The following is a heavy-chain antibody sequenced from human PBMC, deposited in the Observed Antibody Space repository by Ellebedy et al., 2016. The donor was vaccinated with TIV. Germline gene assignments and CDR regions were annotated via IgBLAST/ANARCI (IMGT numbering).Heavy chain of an antibody. CDR2: TSFDEIYK. CDR1: GFTFSTHA. CDR3: ARQYSYGTASRAGHWYFDL. Sequence: PGGSLRLSCAASGFTFSTHAMHWVRQAPGKRLEWVAVTSFDEIYKKYADSVTGRFTISRDNSKKSLYLQMNSLRIEDTAVYYCARQYSYGTASRAGHWYFDLWGRGTLLTVSS. J-gene: IGHJ2*01. V-gene: IGHV3-30*04. D-gene: IGHD5-18*01.